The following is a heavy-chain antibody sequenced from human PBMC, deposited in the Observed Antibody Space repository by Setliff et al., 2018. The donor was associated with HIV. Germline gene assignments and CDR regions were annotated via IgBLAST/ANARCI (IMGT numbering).Heavy chain of an antibody. CDR2: IYTSGST. CDR3: ARTDWARTSYYYYYGMNV. D-gene: IGHD3-9*01. Sequence: SETLSLTCTASGGSISSGSYYWSWIRQPAGKGLEWIGHIYTSGSTNYNPSLKSRVTISVDTSKNQFSLKLSSVTAADTAVYYCARTDWARTSYYYYYGMNVWGQGTTVTVSS. J-gene: IGHJ6*02. V-gene: IGHV4-61*09. CDR1: GGSISSGSYY.